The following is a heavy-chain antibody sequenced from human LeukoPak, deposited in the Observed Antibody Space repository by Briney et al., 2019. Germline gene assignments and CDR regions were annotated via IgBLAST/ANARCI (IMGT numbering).Heavy chain of an antibody. CDR1: GFSLSTSGVG. V-gene: IGHV2-5*02. CDR2: IYWADDK. CDR3: AHRQATTTWYPFDY. J-gene: IGHJ4*02. D-gene: IGHD5-12*01. Sequence: SGPTLVKPTQTLTLTCTFSGFSLSTSGVGVGWIRQPPGKALEWLALIYWADDKRYSPSLKSRLTITKDTSKSQVVLTMTNMDPVDTATYYCAHRQATTTWYPFDYWGQGTLVTVSS.